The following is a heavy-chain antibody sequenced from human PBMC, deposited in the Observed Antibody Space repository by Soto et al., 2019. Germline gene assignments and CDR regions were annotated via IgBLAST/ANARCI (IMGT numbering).Heavy chain of an antibody. CDR3: ASVEYSGYDYRAYYFDY. V-gene: IGHV3-21*01. CDR1: GLTFSDHH. Sequence: GGSLRLSCAASGLTFSDHHMDWVRQAPGKGLEWVSSISSSSSYIYYADSVKGRFTISRDNAKNSLYLQMNSLRAEDTAVYYCASVEYSGYDYRAYYFDYWGQGTLVTVSS. D-gene: IGHD5-12*01. J-gene: IGHJ4*02. CDR2: ISSSSSYI.